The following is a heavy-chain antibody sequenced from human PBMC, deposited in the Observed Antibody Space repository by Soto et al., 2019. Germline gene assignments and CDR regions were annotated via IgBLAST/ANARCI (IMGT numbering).Heavy chain of an antibody. V-gene: IGHV1-8*01. D-gene: IGHD2-2*02. Sequence: SVKVSCKASVYTFTSYDINWVRQATGQGLEWMGWMNPNSGNTGYAQKFQGRVTMTRNTSISTAYMELSSLRSEDTAVYYCAIPYCSSTSCYTDAFDIWGQGTMVTGSS. J-gene: IGHJ3*02. CDR2: MNPNSGNT. CDR1: VYTFTSYD. CDR3: AIPYCSSTSCYTDAFDI.